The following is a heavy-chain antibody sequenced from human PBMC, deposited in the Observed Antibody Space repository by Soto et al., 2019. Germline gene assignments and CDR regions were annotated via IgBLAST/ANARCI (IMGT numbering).Heavy chain of an antibody. D-gene: IGHD2-2*01. Sequence: GGSLRLSCVASGFTFSDHNMKWVRQAPGKGLEWVSSIPSTTPYIYYADSVKGRFTISRGNAKSSLYLQMNSLRAEDTAVYYCAREKYSTMSYDVLDLWGLGTMVTVSS. CDR2: IPSTTPYI. CDR1: GFTFSDHN. J-gene: IGHJ3*01. V-gene: IGHV3-21*01. CDR3: AREKYSTMSYDVLDL.